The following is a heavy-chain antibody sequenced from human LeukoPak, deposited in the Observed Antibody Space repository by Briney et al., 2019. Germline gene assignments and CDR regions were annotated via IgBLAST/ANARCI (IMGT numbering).Heavy chain of an antibody. Sequence: GGSLRLSCAASGFTFSSYWMYWVRQAPGKGLVWVSGINSDGSSTRYADSVKGRFTISRDNAKNTLYLQMNSLRAEDTAVYYCASYNWNFLNDYWGQGTLVTVSS. J-gene: IGHJ4*02. CDR2: INSDGSST. CDR1: GFTFSSYW. D-gene: IGHD1-7*01. CDR3: ASYNWNFLNDY. V-gene: IGHV3-74*01.